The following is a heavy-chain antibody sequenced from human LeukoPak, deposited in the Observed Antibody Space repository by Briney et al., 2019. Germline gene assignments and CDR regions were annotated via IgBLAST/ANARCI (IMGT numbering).Heavy chain of an antibody. J-gene: IGHJ4*02. Sequence: SETLSLTCTVSGGSISSYYWSWIRQPAGKGLEWIGRIYTSGSTNYNPSLKSRVTMSVDTSKNQFSLKLSSVTAADTAVYYCARIWWDDSSGNYYFDYWGQGTLVTVSS. CDR2: IYTSGST. V-gene: IGHV4-4*07. D-gene: IGHD3-22*01. CDR1: GGSISSYY. CDR3: ARIWWDDSSGNYYFDY.